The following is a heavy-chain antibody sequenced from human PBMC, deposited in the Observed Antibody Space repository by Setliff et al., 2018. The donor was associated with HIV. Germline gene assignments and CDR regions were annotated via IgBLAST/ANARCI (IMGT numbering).Heavy chain of an antibody. CDR3: ARGPYYYDSSGPFDY. J-gene: IGHJ4*02. CDR2: ISARSDYT. D-gene: IGHD3-22*01. CDR1: GFTFSAYV. V-gene: IGHV3-21*01. Sequence: GSLRLSCAASGFTFSAYVMSWIRQAPGKGPEWVSAISARSDYTYAADSVKGRFTISRDNAKNSLYLQMNSLRAEDTAVYYCARGPYYYDSSGPFDYWGQGTLVTVSS.